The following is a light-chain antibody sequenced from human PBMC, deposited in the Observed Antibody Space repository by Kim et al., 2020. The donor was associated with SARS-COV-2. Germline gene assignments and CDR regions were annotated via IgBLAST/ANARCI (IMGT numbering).Light chain of an antibody. CDR3: SSRDFGAYLVI. J-gene: IGLJ2*01. V-gene: IGLV3-19*01. CDR2: GKN. CDR1: NLRSYF. Sequence: SYELTQDPAVSVALGQTVRITCQGDNLRSYFASWYQQKPGQAPILVMFGKNNRPSGIPDRFSGSSSGNTASLTITGAQAEDEADYYCSSRDFGAYLVIFGGGTQLTVL.